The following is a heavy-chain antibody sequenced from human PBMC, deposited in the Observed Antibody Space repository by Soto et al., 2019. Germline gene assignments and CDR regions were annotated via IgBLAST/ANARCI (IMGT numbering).Heavy chain of an antibody. J-gene: IGHJ4*02. V-gene: IGHV3-48*03. CDR3: ASLPDCTNGVCFDY. CDR2: ISSSGSTI. D-gene: IGHD2-8*01. CDR1: GFTFSSYE. Sequence: PGGSLRLSCAASGFTFSSYEMNWVRQAPGKGLGWVSYISSSGSTIYYADSVKGRFTISRDNAKNSLYLQMNSLRAEDTAVYYCASLPDCTNGVCFDYWGQGTLVTVSS.